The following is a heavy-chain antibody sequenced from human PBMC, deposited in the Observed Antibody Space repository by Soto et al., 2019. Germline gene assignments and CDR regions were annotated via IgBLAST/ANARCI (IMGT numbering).Heavy chain of an antibody. CDR1: GYIFTNHW. CDR2: IYPTDSDT. D-gene: IGHD3-22*01. J-gene: IGHJ4*01. CDR3: ARANIYDSGGQTDDH. Sequence: EVQLVQSGAEVKKPGESLKISCKGSGYIFTNHWIGWVRQMPGKGLDWMGIIYPTDSDTRYSPSFQGQVTMSVDKSINTAYLQWSSLQASDTGMYYCARANIYDSGGQTDDHWGHGTLGTVSS. V-gene: IGHV5-51*01.